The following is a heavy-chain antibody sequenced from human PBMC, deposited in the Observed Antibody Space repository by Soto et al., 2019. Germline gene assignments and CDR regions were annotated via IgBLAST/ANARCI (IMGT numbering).Heavy chain of an antibody. J-gene: IGHJ4*02. Sequence: GGSLRLSCTASGFTFRAYYMNWIRQAPGKGLEWVSYISTGGSTIFYADSVKGRFTISRDNDKNSLSLQMDSLRADDPGVYYCARGSPQFWQLFDNWGQGALVTVSS. D-gene: IGHD3-3*01. CDR1: GFTFRAYY. V-gene: IGHV3-11*01. CDR3: ARGSPQFWQLFDN. CDR2: ISTGGSTI.